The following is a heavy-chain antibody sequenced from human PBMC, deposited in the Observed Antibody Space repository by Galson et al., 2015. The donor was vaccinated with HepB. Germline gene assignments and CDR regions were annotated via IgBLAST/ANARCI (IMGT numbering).Heavy chain of an antibody. D-gene: IGHD3-22*01. CDR3: ARHATPYYYDSSGYYYAHFDY. CDR2: IDPSDSYT. V-gene: IGHV5-10-1*01. CDR1: GYSFTSYW. J-gene: IGHJ4*02. Sequence: QSGAEVKKPGESLRISCKGSGYSFTSYWISWVRQMPGKGLGWMGRIDPSDSYTNYSPSFQGHVTISADKSISTAYLQWSSLKASDTAMYYCARHATPYYYDSSGYYYAHFDYWGQGTLVTVSS.